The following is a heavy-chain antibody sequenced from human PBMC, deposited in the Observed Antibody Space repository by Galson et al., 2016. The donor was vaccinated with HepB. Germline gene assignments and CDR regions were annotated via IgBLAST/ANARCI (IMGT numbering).Heavy chain of an antibody. CDR1: GYTFTSYG. V-gene: IGHV1-18*01. CDR3: VRAPSEPTGVLTWFGDQSPNWFDP. CDR2: ISVYNGNT. J-gene: IGHJ5*02. Sequence: SVKVSCKASGYTFTSYGFTWVRQAPRHALGWMGWISVYNGNTIYAQKLQARDTMTTDTSTSTAYMELRGLTSDDTAVYYCVRAPSEPTGVLTWFGDQSPNWFDPWGQGTLVTVSS. D-gene: IGHD3-10*01.